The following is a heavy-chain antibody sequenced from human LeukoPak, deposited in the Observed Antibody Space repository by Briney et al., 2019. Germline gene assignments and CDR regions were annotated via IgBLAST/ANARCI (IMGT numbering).Heavy chain of an antibody. CDR2: ISRSSTYT. D-gene: IGHD3-9*01. Sequence: PGGSLRLSCAASGFTFSDYYMTWIRQAPGKGLEWVSHISRSSTYTNYADSVKGRFTISRDNAKNSLYLQMNSLRAEDTAVYYCARDTDITTGCMDVWGQGTTVTVSS. J-gene: IGHJ6*02. CDR1: GFTFSDYY. V-gene: IGHV3-11*05. CDR3: ARDTDITTGCMDV.